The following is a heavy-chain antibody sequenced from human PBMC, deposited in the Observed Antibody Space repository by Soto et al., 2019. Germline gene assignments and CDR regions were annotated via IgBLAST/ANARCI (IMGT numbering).Heavy chain of an antibody. Sequence: GGSLRLTCAASGFTVSSNYMSWVRQAPGKGLEWVSVIYSGGSTYYADSVKGRFTISRDNSKNTLYLQMNSLRAEDTAVYYCARDRYYGSGSYPAYGMDVWGQGTTVTVSS. V-gene: IGHV3-53*01. CDR1: GFTVSSNY. J-gene: IGHJ6*02. CDR3: ARDRYYGSGSYPAYGMDV. CDR2: IYSGGST. D-gene: IGHD3-10*01.